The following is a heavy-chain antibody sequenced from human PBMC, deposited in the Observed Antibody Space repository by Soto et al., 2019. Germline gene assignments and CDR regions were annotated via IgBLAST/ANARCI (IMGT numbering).Heavy chain of an antibody. V-gene: IGHV2-5*02. CDR2: IYWDDDK. J-gene: IGHJ6*03. Sequence: SGPTLVNPTQTLTLTCTFSGFSLSTSGVGVGWIRQPPGKALEWLALIYWDDDKRYSPSLKSRLTITKDTSKNQVVLTMTNMDPVDTATYYCAHSRAYCSSTSCRYYYYCYMDVWGKGNTVTVSS. CDR3: AHSRAYCSSTSCRYYYYCYMDV. CDR1: GFSLSTSGVG. D-gene: IGHD2-2*01.